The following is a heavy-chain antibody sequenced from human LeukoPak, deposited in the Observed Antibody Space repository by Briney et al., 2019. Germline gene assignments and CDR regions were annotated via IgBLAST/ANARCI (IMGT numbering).Heavy chain of an antibody. CDR2: INPSGGST. J-gene: IGHJ5*02. Sequence: GASVKVSCKXSGYTFTSYYMHWVRQSPGQGLEWMGIINPSGGSTSYAQKFQGRVTMTRDTSTSTVYMELSSLRSEDTAVYYCARDPSYYYDSSGYLSWGQGTLVTVSS. CDR3: ARDPSYYYDSSGYLS. CDR1: GYTFTSYY. D-gene: IGHD3-22*01. V-gene: IGHV1-46*03.